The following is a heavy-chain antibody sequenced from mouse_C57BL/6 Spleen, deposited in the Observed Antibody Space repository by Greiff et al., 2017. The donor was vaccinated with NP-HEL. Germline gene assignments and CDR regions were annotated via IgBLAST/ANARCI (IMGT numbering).Heavy chain of an antibody. V-gene: IGHV5-9*01. D-gene: IGHD1-1*01. CDR1: GFTFSSYT. Sequence: EVMLVESGGGLVKPGGSLKLSCAASGFTFSSYTMSWVRQTPEKRLEWVATISGGGGNTYYPDSVKGRFTISRDNAKNTLYLQMSSLRSEDTALYYCARQHYGSSYDYFDYWGQGTTLTVSS. CDR2: ISGGGGNT. CDR3: ARQHYGSSYDYFDY. J-gene: IGHJ2*01.